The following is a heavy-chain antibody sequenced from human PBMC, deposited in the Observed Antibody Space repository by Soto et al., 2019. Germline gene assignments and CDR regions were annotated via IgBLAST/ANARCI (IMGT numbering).Heavy chain of an antibody. CDR1: GGTFSSYA. Sequence: SVKVSCKASGGTFSSYAISWVRQAPGQGLEWMGGIIPIFGRTNYAQKFQGRITMTTDTSTSTAYMELRSLRSDDTAIYYCARDNNYFDPWGQGTLVTVSS. CDR3: ARDNNYFDP. J-gene: IGHJ5*02. V-gene: IGHV1-69*05. CDR2: IIPIFGRT.